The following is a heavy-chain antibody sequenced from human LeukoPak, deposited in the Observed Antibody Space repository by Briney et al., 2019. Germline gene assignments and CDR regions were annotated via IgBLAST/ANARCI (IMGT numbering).Heavy chain of an antibody. D-gene: IGHD6-19*01. V-gene: IGHV3-30*01. CDR1: GFTFGSYA. Sequence: GRSLGLSCAASGFTFGSYAMHWVRQAPGKGLEWVAVISYDGSNKYYADSVKGRFTISRDNSKNTLYLQMNSLRAEDTAVYYCAGAMYSSGWLDYWGQGTLVTVSS. CDR2: ISYDGSNK. CDR3: AGAMYSSGWLDY. J-gene: IGHJ4*02.